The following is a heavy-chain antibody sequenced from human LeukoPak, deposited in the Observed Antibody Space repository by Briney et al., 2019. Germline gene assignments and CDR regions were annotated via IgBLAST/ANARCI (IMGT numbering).Heavy chain of an antibody. CDR2: IWYDGSNK. Sequence: PGGSLRLSCAASGFTLDDYAMHWVRQAPGKGLEWVAFIWYDGSNKYYTDSVKGRFTISRDNSKNTLYLQMNSLRAEDTAVYYCAGDRATSYFDYWGQGALVTVSS. V-gene: IGHV3-33*08. D-gene: IGHD1-26*01. CDR1: GFTLDDYA. J-gene: IGHJ4*02. CDR3: AGDRATSYFDY.